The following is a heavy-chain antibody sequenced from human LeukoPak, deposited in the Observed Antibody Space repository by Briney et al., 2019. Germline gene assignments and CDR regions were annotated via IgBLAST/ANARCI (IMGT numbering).Heavy chain of an antibody. CDR3: ARPISSSGKYYFDY. J-gene: IGHJ4*02. CDR2: IYPGDSDT. Sequence: GSLQISCQGSGCNFTSCWIGWVRQVPGKGLEGMGIIYPGDSDTRDTPSFQGQVTISAHKSISTAYLQWSSLKASDTAMYYCARPISSSGKYYFDYWGQGTLVTVSS. V-gene: IGHV5-51*01. CDR1: GCNFTSCW. D-gene: IGHD6-6*01.